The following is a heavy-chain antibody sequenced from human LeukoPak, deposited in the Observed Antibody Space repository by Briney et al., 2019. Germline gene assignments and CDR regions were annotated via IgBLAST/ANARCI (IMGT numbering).Heavy chain of an antibody. J-gene: IGHJ4*02. CDR1: GYTFTGYY. Sequence: ASVKVSCKASGYTFTGYYMHWVRQAPGQGLEWMGWINPNSGGTNYAQKFQGRVTMTRDTSISTAYMELSRLRSDDTAVYYCAREGAVAGKPFDYWGQGTLVTVSS. D-gene: IGHD6-19*01. CDR3: AREGAVAGKPFDY. CDR2: INPNSGGT. V-gene: IGHV1-2*02.